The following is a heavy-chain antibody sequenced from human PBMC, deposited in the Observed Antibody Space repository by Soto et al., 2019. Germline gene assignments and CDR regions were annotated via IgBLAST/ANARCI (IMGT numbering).Heavy chain of an antibody. Sequence: PSETLSLTCPVSGGSISNYYWSWIRQSPGKGLEWIGYIYYSGTTSYNPSLNSRVTMSVDTSKNQFSLKVNSVTAADTAVYYCARESYYGSGATVVAYWGQGTLVTVSS. CDR3: ARESYYGSGATVVAY. J-gene: IGHJ4*02. CDR1: GGSISNYY. D-gene: IGHD3-10*01. CDR2: IYYSGTT. V-gene: IGHV4-59*01.